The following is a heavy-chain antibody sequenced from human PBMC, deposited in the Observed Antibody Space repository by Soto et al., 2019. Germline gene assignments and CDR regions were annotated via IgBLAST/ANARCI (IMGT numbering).Heavy chain of an antibody. CDR3: AREGALLYGGNSDYYYTMDV. V-gene: IGHV1-2*04. J-gene: IGHJ6*02. Sequence: ASVKVSCKASGYTFTDYYLYWVRQAPGQGLEWLGWINPNSGATNYAQKFQGWVTMTRDTSISTAYMEVRRLKSDDTAVYYCAREGALLYGGNSDYYYTMDVWGQGTTVTVSS. D-gene: IGHD4-17*01. CDR2: INPNSGAT. CDR1: GYTFTDYY.